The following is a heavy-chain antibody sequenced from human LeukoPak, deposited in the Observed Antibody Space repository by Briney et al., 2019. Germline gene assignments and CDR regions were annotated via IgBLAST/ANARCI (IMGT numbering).Heavy chain of an antibody. CDR1: GYTFTGYY. Sequence: ASVKVSCKASGYTFTGYYMHWVRQAPGQGLEWMGWINLNSGGTNYTQKFQGRVTMTRDTSISTAYMELSRLRSDDTAVYYCARGGAVVVVAANPRGGNWFDPWGQGTLVTVSS. J-gene: IGHJ5*02. V-gene: IGHV1-2*02. CDR3: ARGGAVVVVAANPRGGNWFDP. D-gene: IGHD2-15*01. CDR2: INLNSGGT.